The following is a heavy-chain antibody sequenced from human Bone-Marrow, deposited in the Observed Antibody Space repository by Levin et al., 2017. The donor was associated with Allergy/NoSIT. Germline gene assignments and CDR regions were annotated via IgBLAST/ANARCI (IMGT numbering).Heavy chain of an antibody. CDR2: LYSGGGT. V-gene: IGHV3-66*01. J-gene: IGHJ4*02. CDR1: GFTVGSNY. CDR3: ARDHDYGDGAYFVY. D-gene: IGHD4-17*01. Sequence: SGGSLRLSCEVSGFTVGSNYMSWVRQAPGQGLAWVSTLYSGGGTYYAVFVEDRFTISRDDSKNTLYLQMTSLRPEDTAVYYCARDHDYGDGAYFVYWGQGALVTVSS.